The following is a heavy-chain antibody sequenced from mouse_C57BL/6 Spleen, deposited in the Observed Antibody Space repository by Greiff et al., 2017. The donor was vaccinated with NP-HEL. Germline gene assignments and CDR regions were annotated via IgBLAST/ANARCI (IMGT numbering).Heavy chain of an antibody. Sequence: QVQLKQPGAELVRPGSSVKLSCKASGYTFTSYWMHWVKQRPIQGLEWIGNIDPSDSETHYNQKFKDKATLTVDKSSSTAYMQLSSLTSEDSAVYYCARWGLLRAWFAYWGQGTLVTVSA. V-gene: IGHV1-52*01. D-gene: IGHD1-1*01. CDR2: IDPSDSET. J-gene: IGHJ3*01. CDR3: ARWGLLRAWFAY. CDR1: GYTFTSYW.